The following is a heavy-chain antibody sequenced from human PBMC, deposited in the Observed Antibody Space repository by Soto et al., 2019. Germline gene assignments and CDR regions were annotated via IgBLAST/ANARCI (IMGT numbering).Heavy chain of an antibody. Sequence: GGSLRLSCAASGFTFSTFWMTWVRQAPGKGLEWVANIKQDGSEKYYVDSVKGRFTISRDNANNFLYLQMSSLRAEDTAMYYCMRSYSYWGKGTLVTVSS. V-gene: IGHV3-7*03. J-gene: IGHJ4*02. D-gene: IGHD2-21*01. CDR2: IKQDGSEK. CDR1: GFTFSTFW. CDR3: MRSYSY.